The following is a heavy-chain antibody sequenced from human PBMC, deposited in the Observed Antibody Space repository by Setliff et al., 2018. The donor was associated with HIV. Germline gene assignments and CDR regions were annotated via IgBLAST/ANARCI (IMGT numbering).Heavy chain of an antibody. J-gene: IGHJ4*01. CDR2: IYTSGST. D-gene: IGHD6-6*01. CDR3: ARSSRSSPFWFDY. Sequence: PSETLSLTCTVSGGSISSYYWSWIRQPPGKGLEWIGYIYTSGSTNYNPSLKSRVTISVDTSSNQFSLKLNSVTAADTAIYYCARSSRSSPFWFDYWGLGTLVTVSS. V-gene: IGHV4-4*08. CDR1: GGSISSYY.